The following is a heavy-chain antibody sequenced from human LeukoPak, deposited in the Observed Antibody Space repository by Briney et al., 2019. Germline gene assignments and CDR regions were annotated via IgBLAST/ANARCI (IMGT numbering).Heavy chain of an antibody. CDR1: GGSISNSSYY. CDR2: IYYSGST. CDR3: ARQRSKYDYENY. J-gene: IGHJ4*02. Sequence: SETLSLTCSVSGGSISNSSYYWGWIRQPPGKGLEWIGTIYYSGSTYHNPSLKSRVIISVDTSKNQFSLKLSSVTAADTAVYYCARQRSKYDYENYWGQGTLVTVSS. V-gene: IGHV4-39*01. D-gene: IGHD3-22*01.